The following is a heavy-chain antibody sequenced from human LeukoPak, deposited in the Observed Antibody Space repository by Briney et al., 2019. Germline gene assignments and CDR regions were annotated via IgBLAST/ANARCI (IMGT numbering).Heavy chain of an antibody. CDR3: GKGIAVAGRSFDY. V-gene: IGHV3-23*01. Sequence: GGSLRLSCAASGFTLSSYAMSWVRQAPGKGLEWVSAISGSGGSTYYADSVKGRFTISRDNSKNTLYLEMNSLRAEDTAVYYCGKGIAVAGRSFDYWGQGTLVTVSS. J-gene: IGHJ4*02. CDR1: GFTLSSYA. CDR2: ISGSGGST. D-gene: IGHD6-19*01.